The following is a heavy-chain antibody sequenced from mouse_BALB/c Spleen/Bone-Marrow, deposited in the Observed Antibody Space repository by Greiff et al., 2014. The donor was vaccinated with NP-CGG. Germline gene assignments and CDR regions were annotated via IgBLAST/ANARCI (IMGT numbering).Heavy chain of an antibody. Sequence: QVQLQQSGPGLVQPSQSLSITCTVSGFSLTQYTIYWIRQSPGKGLEWLGVVWTGGSTDYNATFISRLTITKDNSKSQVFFKMTSLEPTDTAIYYCARNSDHCSLDYWGQGTSVTVSS. V-gene: IGHV2-2*02. CDR1: GFSLTQYT. D-gene: IGHD2-12*01. CDR3: ARNSDHCSLDY. J-gene: IGHJ4*01. CDR2: VWTGGST.